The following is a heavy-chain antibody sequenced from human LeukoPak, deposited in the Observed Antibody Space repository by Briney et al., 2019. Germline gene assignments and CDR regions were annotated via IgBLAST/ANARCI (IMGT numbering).Heavy chain of an antibody. V-gene: IGHV4-59*08. CDR3: ARYEGGGSSWSPYNWFDP. D-gene: IGHD6-13*01. CDR1: GGSISSYY. Sequence: PSETLSLTCTVSGGSISSYYWSWIRQPPGKGLEWIGYIYYSGSTNYNPSLKSRVTISVDTSKNQFSLKLSSVTAADTAVYYCARYEGGGSSWSPYNWFDPWGQGTLVTVSS. CDR2: IYYSGST. J-gene: IGHJ5*02.